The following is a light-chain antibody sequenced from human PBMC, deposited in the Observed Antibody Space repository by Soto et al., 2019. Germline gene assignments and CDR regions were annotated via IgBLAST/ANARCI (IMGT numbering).Light chain of an antibody. Sequence: EIVLTQSPGTLSLSPGERATLSCRASQDVRHFLAWYQKRPGQAPRLLIFGGSIRATGIPDRFSGSGSGTDFTLTISSLEPEDFAVYYCQQYYTSLLTFGPGTKVDIK. CDR2: GGS. J-gene: IGKJ3*01. CDR1: QDVRHF. V-gene: IGKV3-20*01. CDR3: QQYYTSLLT.